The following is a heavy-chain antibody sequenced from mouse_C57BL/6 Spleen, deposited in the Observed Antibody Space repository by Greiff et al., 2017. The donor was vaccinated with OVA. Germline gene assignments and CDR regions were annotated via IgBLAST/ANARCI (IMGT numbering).Heavy chain of an antibody. Sequence: QVQLQQSGAELVRPGASVTLSCKASGYTFTDYEMHWVKQTPVHGLEWIGAIDPETGGTAYNQKFKGKAILTADKSSSTAYMELRSLTSEDSAVYYCVTTVVATRAYWGQGTLVTVSA. CDR3: VTTVVATRAY. CDR1: GYTFTDYE. D-gene: IGHD1-1*01. CDR2: IDPETGGT. J-gene: IGHJ3*01. V-gene: IGHV1-15*01.